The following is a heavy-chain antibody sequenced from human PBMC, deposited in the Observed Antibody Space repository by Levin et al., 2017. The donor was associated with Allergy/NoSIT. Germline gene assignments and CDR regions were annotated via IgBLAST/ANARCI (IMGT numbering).Heavy chain of an antibody. V-gene: IGHV4-4*02. CDR3: ARENNWNAPHFDH. Sequence: SETLSLTCTVSGDSITSSDWWSWVRQSPGEGLEWIGKIYHSGTPIYNPSLKSRVTMSVDKSKNQFSLELTSVTAADTAVYYCARENNWNAPHFDHWGQGTLVTVSS. CDR2: IYHSGTP. D-gene: IGHD1-20*01. J-gene: IGHJ4*02. CDR1: GDSITSSDW.